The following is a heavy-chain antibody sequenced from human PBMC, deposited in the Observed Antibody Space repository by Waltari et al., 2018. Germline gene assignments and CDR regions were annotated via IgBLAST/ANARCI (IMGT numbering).Heavy chain of an antibody. J-gene: IGHJ5*02. CDR1: GGSISSGSYY. CDR2: IYTSGST. Sequence: QVQLQESGPGLVKPSQTLSLTCTVSGGSISSGSYYWSWIRPPAGKGLEWIGRIYTSGSTNYNPSLKSRVTISVDTSKNQFSLKLSSVTAAVTAVYYCARTYSGYDLWVYNWFDPWGQGTLVTVSS. CDR3: ARTYSGYDLWVYNWFDP. D-gene: IGHD5-12*01. V-gene: IGHV4-61*02.